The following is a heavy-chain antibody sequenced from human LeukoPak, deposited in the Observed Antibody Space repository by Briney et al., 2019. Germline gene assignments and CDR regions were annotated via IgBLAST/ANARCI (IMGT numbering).Heavy chain of an antibody. Sequence: GGSLRLSCVDSGFTFSDRYMTWIRQAPGKGLEWVARISDDSTYTNYADSVKGRFSNSRDNAKKSLYLQMDSLRAEDTAVYYCARDMTALDYWGPGTLVTVSS. V-gene: IGHV3-11*06. CDR1: GFTFSDRY. CDR3: ARDMTALDY. J-gene: IGHJ4*02. CDR2: ISDDSTYT. D-gene: IGHD2-21*02.